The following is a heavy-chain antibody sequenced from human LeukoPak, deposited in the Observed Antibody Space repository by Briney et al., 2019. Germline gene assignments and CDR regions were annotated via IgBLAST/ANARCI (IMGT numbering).Heavy chain of an antibody. J-gene: IGHJ3*01. CDR1: GFTFSSYW. D-gene: IGHD6-19*01. V-gene: IGHV3-23*01. CDR3: VKDPYSSGWYGGNAFDL. Sequence: PGGSLRLSCAASGFTFSSYWMHWVRQAPGKGLEWVSAVGGVAGSTYYADSVKGRFTISRDNSKNTLYLQMNSLRVEDTAVYHCVKDPYSSGWYGGNAFDLWGQGTMVTVSS. CDR2: VGGVAGST.